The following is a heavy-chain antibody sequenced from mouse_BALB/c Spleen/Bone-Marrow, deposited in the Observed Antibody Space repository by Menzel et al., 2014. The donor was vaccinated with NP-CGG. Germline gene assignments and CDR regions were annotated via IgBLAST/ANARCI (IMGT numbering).Heavy chain of an antibody. CDR3: ARYYYGTLLDY. J-gene: IGHJ2*01. V-gene: IGHV14-3*02. Sequence: VQLQQSEAELVKSGASVKLSCTASGFNIKDTYMHWVKQRPEQGLEWIGRIDPANGNTKYDPKFQGKATITADTSSNTAYLQLSSLTSEDTAVYYCARYYYGTLLDYWGQGTTLTVSS. CDR1: GFNIKDTY. D-gene: IGHD1-1*01. CDR2: IDPANGNT.